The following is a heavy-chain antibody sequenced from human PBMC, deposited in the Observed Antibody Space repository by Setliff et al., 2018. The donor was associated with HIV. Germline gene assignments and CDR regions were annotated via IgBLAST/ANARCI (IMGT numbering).Heavy chain of an antibody. CDR3: ARGKGVGGVIITGGLDV. V-gene: IGHV1-8*01. CDR1: GHTFTNYD. CDR2: MNPNSGVS. J-gene: IGHJ6*02. D-gene: IGHD3-10*01. Sequence: ASVKVSCKPPGHTFTNYDIHWMRRAPGQGLEWMGWMNPNSGVSGYALKFHDRVTMTRDTFITTLYMGLSSLTSEDTAVYYGARGKGVGGVIITGGLDVWGQGTTVTVS.